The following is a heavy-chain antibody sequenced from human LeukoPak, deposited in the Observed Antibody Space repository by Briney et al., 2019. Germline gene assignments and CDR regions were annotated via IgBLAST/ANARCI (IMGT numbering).Heavy chain of an antibody. V-gene: IGHV4-38-2*02. CDR3: LRANSGSFDF. Sequence: SETLSLTCTVSGYSISSGYYWGWIRQPPGKGLEWIASIYYSGSTYYNPSLKSRVTISVHTSKNQFSLKLRSVTAADTAVYYCLRANSGSFDFWGQGTLVTVSS. D-gene: IGHD6-19*01. J-gene: IGHJ4*02. CDR2: IYYSGST. CDR1: GYSISSGYY.